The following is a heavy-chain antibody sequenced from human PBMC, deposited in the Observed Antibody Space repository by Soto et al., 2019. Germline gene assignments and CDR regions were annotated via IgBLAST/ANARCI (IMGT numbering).Heavy chain of an antibody. Sequence: SISCAVYSGSFIGYYWSWIRQPPGKGLEWIGEINHSGSTNYNPSLKSRVTISVDTSKNQFSLKLSSVSSADTAVNYCATTGIGDWGQGTLVTVSS. CDR3: ATTGIGD. J-gene: IGHJ4*02. V-gene: IGHV4-34*01. CDR1: SGSFIGYY. CDR2: INHSGST.